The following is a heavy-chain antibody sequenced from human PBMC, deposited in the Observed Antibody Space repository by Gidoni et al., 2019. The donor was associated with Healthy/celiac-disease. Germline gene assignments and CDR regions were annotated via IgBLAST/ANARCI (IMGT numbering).Heavy chain of an antibody. CDR1: GGTFSSYA. V-gene: IGHV1-69*01. Sequence: QVQLVQSGAEVKKPGSSVKVSCKASGGTFSSYAISWGRQAPGQGLEWIGGIIPIFGTANDAQKFQGRVTITADESTSTAYMELSSLRSEDTAVYYCARAASHLPYCSGGSCYVYFDYWGQGTLVTVSS. CDR2: IIPIFGTA. D-gene: IGHD2-15*01. J-gene: IGHJ4*02. CDR3: ARAASHLPYCSGGSCYVYFDY.